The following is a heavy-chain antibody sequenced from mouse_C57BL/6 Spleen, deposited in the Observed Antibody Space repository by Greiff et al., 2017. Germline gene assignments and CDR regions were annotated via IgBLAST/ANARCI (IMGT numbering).Heavy chain of an antibody. CDR1: GYTFTSYW. CDR3: ARKDLLWSYYYAMDY. J-gene: IGHJ4*01. CDR2: IDPSDSYT. V-gene: IGHV1-50*01. D-gene: IGHD2-10*01. Sequence: QVQLQQPGAELVKPGASVKLSCKASGYTFTSYWMQWVKQRPGQGLEWIGEIDPSDSYTNYNEKFKGKATLTVDTSSSTAYMQLSSLTSEDSAVYYCARKDLLWSYYYAMDYWGQGTSVTVSS.